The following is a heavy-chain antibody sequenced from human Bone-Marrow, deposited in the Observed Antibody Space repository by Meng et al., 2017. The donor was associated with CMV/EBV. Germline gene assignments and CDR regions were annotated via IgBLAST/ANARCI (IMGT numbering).Heavy chain of an antibody. CDR3: AREAVGASDY. Sequence: ASVKVSCKASGYTFTDYFMHWVRQAPGQGLEWMGWIYPNSGDTYYAQNFQGRVTMTRDTSISTASMELSSLRSDDTAVYFCAREAVGASDYWGQGTLVTVSS. J-gene: IGHJ4*02. CDR1: GYTFTDYF. D-gene: IGHD1-26*01. CDR2: IYPNSGDT. V-gene: IGHV1-2*02.